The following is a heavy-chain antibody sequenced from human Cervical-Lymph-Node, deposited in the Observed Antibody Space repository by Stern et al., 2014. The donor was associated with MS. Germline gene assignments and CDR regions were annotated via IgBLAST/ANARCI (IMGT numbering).Heavy chain of an antibody. J-gene: IGHJ6*02. CDR3: ARDQFTTSLDV. D-gene: IGHD2-2*01. Sequence: VQLVESGPGLVKPSQTLSLTCTVSGGSVSSDNYYWTWIRQHPGKGLEWIGHIYYSGTTYYNPSLKSRVTISIDPSKNQFSLNLNSVTAADTAMYYCARDQFTTSLDVWGQGTTVTVSS. CDR1: GGSVSSDNYY. V-gene: IGHV4-31*03. CDR2: IYYSGTT.